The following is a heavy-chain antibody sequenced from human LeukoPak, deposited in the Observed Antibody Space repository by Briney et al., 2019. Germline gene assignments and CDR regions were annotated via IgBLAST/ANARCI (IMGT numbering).Heavy chain of an antibody. Sequence: SETLSLTCAVSGGSFNGYSYTWIRQPPGKGLEWIGEIIHSGGTSYNPSLKSRLTISVDTSRKQFSLKLTSVTAADTALYFCARGPLAFCRVAGIFSWGRGTQVTVSS. CDR2: IIHSGGT. J-gene: IGHJ5*02. D-gene: IGHD6-19*01. CDR3: ARGPLAFCRVAGIFS. V-gene: IGHV4-34*01. CDR1: GGSFNGYS.